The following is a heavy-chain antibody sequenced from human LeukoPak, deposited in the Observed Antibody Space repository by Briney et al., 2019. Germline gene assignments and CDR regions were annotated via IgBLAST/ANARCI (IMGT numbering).Heavy chain of an antibody. CDR3: ARDATVVTEIHLDY. CDR2: INPNSGGT. J-gene: IGHJ4*02. V-gene: IGHV1-46*01. Sequence: ASVKVSCKASGYTFTSYCMHWVRQAPGQGLEWMGRINPNSGGTSYAQKFQGRVTMTRDTSTSTVYMELSSLRSEDTAVYYCARDATVVTEIHLDYWGQGTLVTVSS. CDR1: GYTFTSYC. D-gene: IGHD4-23*01.